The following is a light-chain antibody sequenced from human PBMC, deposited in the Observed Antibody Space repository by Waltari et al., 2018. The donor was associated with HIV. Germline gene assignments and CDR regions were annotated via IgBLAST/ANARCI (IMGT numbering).Light chain of an antibody. CDR1: SSNIGAGYD. CDR3: QSYDNNLSVWM. J-gene: IGLJ3*02. V-gene: IGLV1-40*01. CDR2: GSR. Sequence: QSVLTQPPSISGAPGQRVTISCTGSSSNIGAGYDVHWYQQLPGKAPKLLIYGSRDLPSGVRDRFSGAKSGTSASLAITVLQAEDEADYYCQSYDNNLSVWMFGGGTKLTVL.